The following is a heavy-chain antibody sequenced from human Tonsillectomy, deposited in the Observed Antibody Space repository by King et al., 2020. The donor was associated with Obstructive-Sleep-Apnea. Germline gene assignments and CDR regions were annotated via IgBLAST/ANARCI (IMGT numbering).Heavy chain of an antibody. J-gene: IGHJ4*02. V-gene: IGHV3-7*03. Sequence: VQLVESGGGWAQPGGSLRLSCVTSGFTFTSYWMNWVRQAPGKGLEWVATIKRDGSDKYYVDSVRGRFTISRDDPKNSLYLQMDSLSVEDTAVYYCARIIQTRPGFYSDHRGQGVLVTVSP. CDR1: GFTFTSYW. CDR2: IKRDGSDK. D-gene: IGHD3-3*01. CDR3: ARIIQTRPGFYSDH.